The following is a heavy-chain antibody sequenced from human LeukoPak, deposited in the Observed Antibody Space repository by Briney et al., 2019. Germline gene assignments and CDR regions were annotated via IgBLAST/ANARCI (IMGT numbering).Heavy chain of an antibody. V-gene: IGHV1-18*01. CDR2: ISAYNGNT. CDR1: GYTFTSYG. Sequence: GASVKDSCKASGYTFTSYGISWVRQAPGQGLEWMGWISAYNGNTNYPQKLQGRVTMTTDTSTSTVYMELRSLRSDDTAVYYCARSGELVYSDYWGQGTLVTVSS. D-gene: IGHD2-8*01. J-gene: IGHJ4*02. CDR3: ARSGELVYSDY.